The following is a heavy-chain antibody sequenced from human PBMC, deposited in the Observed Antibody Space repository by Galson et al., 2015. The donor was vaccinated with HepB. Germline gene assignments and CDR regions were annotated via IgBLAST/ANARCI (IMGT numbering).Heavy chain of an antibody. CDR1: GYTFTDYY. Sequence: SVKVSCKASGYTFTDYYLHWVRQTPGQGFEWLGWISPNSGGANYAQKFQGWVTMTRDTSISTAYMELSRLKSDDTAIYYCARDYKGRDGSGSFYYYGMDVWGQGTTVTVSS. CDR2: ISPNSGGA. V-gene: IGHV1-2*04. D-gene: IGHD3-10*01. CDR3: ARDYKGRDGSGSFYYYGMDV. J-gene: IGHJ6*02.